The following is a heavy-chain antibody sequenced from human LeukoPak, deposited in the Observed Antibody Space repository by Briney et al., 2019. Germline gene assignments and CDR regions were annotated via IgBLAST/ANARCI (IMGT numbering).Heavy chain of an antibody. CDR3: ASGWALS. J-gene: IGHJ5*02. V-gene: IGHV6-1*01. CDR1: GDSVSNKLGA. CDR2: TYLRSGWHT. Sequence: SQTLSLICAVSGDSVSNKLGAWNWIRQSPSRGRERLGRTYLRSGWHTDYAFSVRGRLTITADTSDNHFSLQLASVTPEDSAVYYCASGWALSWGQGSLVTVSS. D-gene: IGHD1-26*01.